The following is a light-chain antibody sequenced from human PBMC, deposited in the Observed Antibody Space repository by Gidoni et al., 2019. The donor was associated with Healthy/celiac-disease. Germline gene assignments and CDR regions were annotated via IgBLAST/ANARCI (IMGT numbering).Light chain of an antibody. CDR1: KLGDKY. CDR3: QAWDSSTVV. V-gene: IGLV3-1*01. Sequence: SYELTQPPSVSVSPGQTASITCSGDKLGDKYACWYKQKPGQSHVLVIYQDSKRSSGIPERFSGSNSGNTATLTISGTQAMDEADYYCQAWDSSTVVFGGGTKLTVL. J-gene: IGLJ2*01. CDR2: QDS.